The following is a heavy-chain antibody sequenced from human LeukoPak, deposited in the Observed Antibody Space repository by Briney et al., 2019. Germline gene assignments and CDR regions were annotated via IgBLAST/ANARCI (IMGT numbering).Heavy chain of an antibody. J-gene: IGHJ4*02. CDR3: ARVSAVAGFDY. V-gene: IGHV4-34*01. D-gene: IGHD6-19*01. Sequence: SETLSLTCAVYGGSFSGYYWSWIRQPPGKGLEWIGEINHSGSTNYNPSLKSRVTISVDTSKNQFSLKLSSVTAADTAVYYCARVSAVAGFDYWGQGTLVTVSS. CDR1: GGSFSGYY. CDR2: INHSGST.